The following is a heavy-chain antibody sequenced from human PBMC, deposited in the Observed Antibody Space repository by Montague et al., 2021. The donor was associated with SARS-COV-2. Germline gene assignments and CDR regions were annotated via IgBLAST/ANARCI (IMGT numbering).Heavy chain of an antibody. V-gene: IGHV4-39*07. J-gene: IGHJ4*02. CDR2: IYYSGST. CDR3: ARDGFYYDRSGPSNFDY. D-gene: IGHD3-22*01. CDR1: VGSISSNNCY. Sequence: SETLSLTCTVSVGSISSNNCYWGWIRQPPGKALEWIGSIYYSGSTYYNPSPKSRVTMSVDTSENQFSLKLSSVTAADTAVYYCARDGFYYDRSGPSNFDYWGQGTLVTVSS.